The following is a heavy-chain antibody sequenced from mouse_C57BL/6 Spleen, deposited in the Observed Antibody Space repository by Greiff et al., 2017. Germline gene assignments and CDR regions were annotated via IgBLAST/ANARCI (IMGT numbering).Heavy chain of an antibody. D-gene: IGHD4-1*01. J-gene: IGHJ2*01. CDR3: ARRDWDNFDY. CDR1: GYTFTSYW. CDR2: IDPSDSYT. V-gene: IGHV1-69*01. Sequence: QVHVKQPGAELVMPGASVKLSCKASGYTFTSYWMHWVKQRPGQGLEWIGEIDPSDSYTNYNQKFKGKSTLTVDKSSSTAYMQLSSLTSEDSAVYYCARRDWDNFDYWGQGTTLTVSS.